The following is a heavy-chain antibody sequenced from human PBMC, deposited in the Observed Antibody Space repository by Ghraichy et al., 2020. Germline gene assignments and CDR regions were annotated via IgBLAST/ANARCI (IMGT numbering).Heavy chain of an antibody. J-gene: IGHJ6*02. V-gene: IGHV3-74*01. CDR3: ARDRHYAMDV. CDR1: GFTITNNW. CDR2: IKSDRSGT. Sequence: GGSLRLSCAVSGFTITNNWMHWVRQAPGKGLVWVSHIKSDRSGTTYADSVKGRFTISRDNAKNTLFLQMNSLRAKDTAVYYCARDRHYAMDVWGPGTTVTVSS.